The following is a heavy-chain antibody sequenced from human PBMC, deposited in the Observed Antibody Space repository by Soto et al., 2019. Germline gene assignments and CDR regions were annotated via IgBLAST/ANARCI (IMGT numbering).Heavy chain of an antibody. Sequence: EVHLVESGGSLVKPGGSLRLSCAASGFTFSNSLMSWVRQAPGKGLEWVSSISRRSTHIYYADSVQGRATISRDNGKHSLFLQLDSLIPEDTAIYYCARDSKEGYCRSTNCYAMSDWGRGSLVTVSS. V-gene: IGHV3-21*01. CDR2: ISRRSTHI. CDR3: ARDSKEGYCRSTNCYAMSD. CDR1: GFTFSNSL. D-gene: IGHD2-2*01. J-gene: IGHJ1*01.